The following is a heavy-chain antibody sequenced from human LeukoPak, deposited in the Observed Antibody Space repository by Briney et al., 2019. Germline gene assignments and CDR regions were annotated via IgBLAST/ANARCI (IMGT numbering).Heavy chain of an antibody. V-gene: IGHV3-7*01. CDR3: ARDQSVNYYGSGSYYYYMDV. D-gene: IGHD3-10*01. J-gene: IGHJ6*03. Sequence: GGSLRLSCAASEFTFSSYWMSWVRQAPGKGLEWVANIKQDGSEKYYVDSVKGRFTISRDNAKNSLYLQMNSLRAEDTAVYYCARDQSVNYYGSGSYYYYMDVWGKGTTVTVSS. CDR1: EFTFSSYW. CDR2: IKQDGSEK.